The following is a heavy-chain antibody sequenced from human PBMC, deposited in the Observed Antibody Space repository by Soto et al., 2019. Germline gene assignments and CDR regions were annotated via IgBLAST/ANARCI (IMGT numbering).Heavy chain of an antibody. Sequence: QVQLVESGGGVVQPGRSLRLSCAASGFTFSSYAMHWVRQAPGKGLEWVAVISYDGSNKYYADSVKGRFTISRDNSKNPLYLQMNSLRSEDTAVYYCARDRGYSSGLEYFQHWGQGTLVNVSS. CDR2: ISYDGSNK. D-gene: IGHD6-19*01. V-gene: IGHV3-30-3*01. CDR1: GFTFSSYA. CDR3: ARDRGYSSGLEYFQH. J-gene: IGHJ1*01.